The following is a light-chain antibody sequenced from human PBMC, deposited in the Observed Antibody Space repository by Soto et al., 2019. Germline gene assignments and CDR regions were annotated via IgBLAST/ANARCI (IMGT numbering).Light chain of an antibody. CDR2: AAS. V-gene: IGKV1-9*01. Sequence: IQLTHSPSFLSASVGDRVIINCRASQGISSYLAWYQQKPGKAPKLLIYAASTLPSGVPSRFSGSGSGTDFTLTISSLQPEDFATYYCQQVNSYPITFGQGTRLEIK. CDR3: QQVNSYPIT. J-gene: IGKJ5*01. CDR1: QGISSY.